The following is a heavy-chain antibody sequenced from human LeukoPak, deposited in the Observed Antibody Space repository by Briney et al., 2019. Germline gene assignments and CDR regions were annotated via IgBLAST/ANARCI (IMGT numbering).Heavy chain of an antibody. CDR3: ASPGSSHFYMDV. CDR2: IYYTGST. J-gene: IGHJ6*03. D-gene: IGHD1-26*01. Sequence: SETLSLTCTVSGGSISSNLYFWTWIRQPPGKELEWIGTIYYTGSTYYSRSLKSRVTISLDASKHQFSLKLTSVTAADTAVYYCASPGSSHFYMDVWGKGTMVTVSS. CDR1: GGSISSNLYF. V-gene: IGHV4-39*07.